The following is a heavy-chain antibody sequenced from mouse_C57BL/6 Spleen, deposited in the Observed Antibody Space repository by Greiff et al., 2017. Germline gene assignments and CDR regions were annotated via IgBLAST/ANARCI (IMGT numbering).Heavy chain of an antibody. CDR3: ARGGGKGPYDDY. CDR1: GYTFTSYW. V-gene: IGHV1-59*01. Sequence: VQLQQPGAELVRPGTSVKLSCKASGYTFTSYWMHWVKQRPGQGLEWIGVIDPSDSYTNYNQKFKDKATLTVDTSSSTAYMQFSSLTSEDSAVYYCARGGGKGPYDDYWGQGTTLTVSS. CDR2: IDPSDSYT. D-gene: IGHD1-1*02. J-gene: IGHJ2*01.